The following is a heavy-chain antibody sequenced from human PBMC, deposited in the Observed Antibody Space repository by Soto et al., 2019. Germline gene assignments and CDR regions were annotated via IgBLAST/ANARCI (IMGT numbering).Heavy chain of an antibody. CDR1: GFSITSYA. V-gene: IGHV3-30-3*01. CDR3: ARDSPVDIVATASFDY. Sequence: QVQLVQSGGGVVQPGRSLTLSCAASGFSITSYAMHWVRQAPGKGLEWVADISFDGSNKFYADSVKGRFTISRDNSKNTLYLEMNSPRADDTAVYYCARDSPVDIVATASFDYWGQGTLVTVSS. J-gene: IGHJ4*02. D-gene: IGHD5-12*01. CDR2: ISFDGSNK.